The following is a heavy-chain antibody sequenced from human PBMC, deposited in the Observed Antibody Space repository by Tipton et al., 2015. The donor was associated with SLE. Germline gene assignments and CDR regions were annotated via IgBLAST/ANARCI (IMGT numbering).Heavy chain of an antibody. V-gene: IGHV1-8*01. CDR2: MNPNSGNT. CDR3: GRGSHYGSASYAGDQ. J-gene: IGHJ4*02. D-gene: IGHD3-10*01. Sequence: QLVQSGAEVKKPVASVKVSCTASGYTFTSYDINWGRQAAGQGLVWMGWMNPNSGNTVYVQKFQGRVTMTRSTSMSTAYLELSSLGNDDMGVYYCGRGSHYGSASYAGDQWGQGTLVTVS. CDR1: GYTFTSYD.